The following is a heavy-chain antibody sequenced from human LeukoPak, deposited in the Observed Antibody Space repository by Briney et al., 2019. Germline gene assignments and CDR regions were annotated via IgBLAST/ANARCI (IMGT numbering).Heavy chain of an antibody. V-gene: IGHV3-7*01. CDR2: IKQDGSGK. J-gene: IGHJ5*02. Sequence: GGSLRLSCAASGFTFSSYWMSWVRQAPGKGLEWVANIKQDGSGKYYVDSVKGRFTISRDNAKNSLYLQMNSLRAEDTAVYYCARVAYQLLSWFDPWGQGTLVTVSS. CDR1: GFTFSSYW. CDR3: ARVAYQLLSWFDP. D-gene: IGHD2-2*01.